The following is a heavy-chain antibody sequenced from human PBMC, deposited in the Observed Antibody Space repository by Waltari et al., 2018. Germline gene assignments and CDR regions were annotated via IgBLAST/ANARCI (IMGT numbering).Heavy chain of an antibody. D-gene: IGHD2-15*01. CDR2: IYPGDADT. CDR3: ARLTGRRYCSGGSCDTVGWFDP. V-gene: IGHV5-51*01. Sequence: EVQLVQSGAEVKKPGESLKISCMGSGYIFTSYWIGWVRQMPGKGLGWMGIIYPGDADTRYSPSFQGQVTISADKSITTAYLQWSSLKASDTAMYYCARLTGRRYCSGGSCDTVGWFDPWGQGTLVTVSS. CDR1: GYIFTSYW. J-gene: IGHJ5*02.